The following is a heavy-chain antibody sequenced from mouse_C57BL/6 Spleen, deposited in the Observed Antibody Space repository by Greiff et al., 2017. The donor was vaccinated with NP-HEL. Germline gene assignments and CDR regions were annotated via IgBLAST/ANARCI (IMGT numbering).Heavy chain of an antibody. D-gene: IGHD2-3*01. CDR2: IDPSDSYT. CDR3: GGGGYSPLSY. V-gene: IGHV1-59*01. Sequence: QVQLQQPGAELVRPGTSVKLSCKASGYTFTSYWMHWVKQRPGQGLEWIGVIDPSDSYTNYNQKFKGKATLTVDTSSSTAYMQLSSLTSEDSAVYYCGGGGYSPLSYWCQGTLVTVSA. J-gene: IGHJ3*01. CDR1: GYTFTSYW.